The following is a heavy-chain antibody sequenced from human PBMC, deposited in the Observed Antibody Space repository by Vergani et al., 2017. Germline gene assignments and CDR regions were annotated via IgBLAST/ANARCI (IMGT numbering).Heavy chain of an antibody. V-gene: IGHV4-39*07. J-gene: IGHJ5*02. CDR2: INHSGST. CDR1: GGSISSSSYY. D-gene: IGHD2-2*01. Sequence: QLQLQESGPGLVKPSETLSLTCTVSGGSISSSSYYWSWIRQPPGKGLEWIGEINHSGSTNYNPSLKSRVTISVDTSKNQFSLKLSSVTAADTAVYYCARGKGVPAAPTHNWFDPWGQGTLVTVSS. CDR3: ARGKGVPAAPTHNWFDP.